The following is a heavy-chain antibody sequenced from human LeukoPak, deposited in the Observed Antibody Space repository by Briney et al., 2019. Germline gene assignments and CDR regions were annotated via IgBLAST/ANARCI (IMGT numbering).Heavy chain of an antibody. J-gene: IGHJ4*02. CDR2: INHSGST. D-gene: IGHD5-18*01. CDR1: RGSFSGYY. Sequence: SETLSLTCAVYRGSFSGYYWSWIRQPPGKGLEWIGEINHSGSTNYNPSLKSRVTISVDTSKNQFSLKLSSVTAADTAVYYCARTPPRDTAMVTAVDYWGQGTLVTVSS. CDR3: ARTPPRDTAMVTAVDY. V-gene: IGHV4-34*01.